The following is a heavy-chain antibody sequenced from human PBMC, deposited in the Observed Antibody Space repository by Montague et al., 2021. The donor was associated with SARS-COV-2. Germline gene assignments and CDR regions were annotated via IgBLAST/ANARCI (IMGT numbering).Heavy chain of an antibody. V-gene: IGHV4-31*03. CDR1: GGSISSGGYY. CDR2: IHHSGST. CDR3: ARQPTLEYCGGDCYLDAFDI. J-gene: IGHJ3*02. D-gene: IGHD2-21*02. Sequence: TLSLTCTVSGGSISSGGYYWSWIRQHPGRGLEWIGYIHHSGSTYYNPSLKSRVTISIGTSKNQLSLRLSAVTAADTAVYYCARQPTLEYCGGDCYLDAFDIWGQGTLVTVSS.